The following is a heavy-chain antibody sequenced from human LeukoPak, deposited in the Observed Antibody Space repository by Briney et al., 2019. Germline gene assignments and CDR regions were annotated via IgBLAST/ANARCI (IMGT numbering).Heavy chain of an antibody. Sequence: SETLSLTCTVSGGSISSYYWSWIRQPPGKGLEWIGYISNSGSTNYHPSLKSRVTISSDTSKTQFTLKLTSVTAADTAVYYCARSPSGYRFDSWGQGTLVTVSS. D-gene: IGHD3-22*01. CDR3: ARSPSGYRFDS. CDR2: ISNSGST. V-gene: IGHV4-59*01. J-gene: IGHJ4*02. CDR1: GGSISSYY.